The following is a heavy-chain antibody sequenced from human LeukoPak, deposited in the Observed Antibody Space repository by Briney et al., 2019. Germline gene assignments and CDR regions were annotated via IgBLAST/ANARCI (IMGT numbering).Heavy chain of an antibody. J-gene: IGHJ4*02. Sequence: GGSLRLSCAASGFTVSSNYMSWVRQAPGKGLEWVSVIYSGGSRYYADSVKGRFTISRDNSKNTLYLQMNSLRAEDTAVYYCAKVLSYDILTGYSYFDYWGQGTLVTVSS. V-gene: IGHV3-66*01. D-gene: IGHD3-9*01. CDR2: IYSGGSR. CDR3: AKVLSYDILTGYSYFDY. CDR1: GFTVSSNY.